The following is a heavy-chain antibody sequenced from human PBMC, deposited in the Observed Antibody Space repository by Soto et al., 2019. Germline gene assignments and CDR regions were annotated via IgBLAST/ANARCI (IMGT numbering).Heavy chain of an antibody. CDR3: ARDGVPYYYYGMDV. CDR2: IYSGGST. CDR1: GFTVSSNY. J-gene: IGHJ6*02. Sequence: GGSLRLSCAASGFTVSSNYMSWVRQAPGKGLEWVSVIYSGGSTYYADSVKGRFTISRHNSKNTLYLQMNSLRAEDTAVYYCARDGVPYYYYGMDVWGQGTTVTVSS. V-gene: IGHV3-53*04. D-gene: IGHD1-1*01.